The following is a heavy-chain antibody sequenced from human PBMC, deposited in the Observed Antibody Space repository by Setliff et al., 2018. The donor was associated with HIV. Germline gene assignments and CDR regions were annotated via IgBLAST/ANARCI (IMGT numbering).Heavy chain of an antibody. D-gene: IGHD3-22*01. CDR2: IYYTGST. CDR1: GYSISSSHW. J-gene: IGHJ4*02. Sequence: SETLSLTCAVSGYSISSSHWWGWIRQPPGKGLEWIGTIYYTGSTNYNPSLKSRVTISVDSSKNQLSLKLTSVTAAGTAVYYCARDFVHLTNYYDSDRYVYWGQGTLVTVSS. CDR3: ARDFVHLTNYYDSDRYVY. V-gene: IGHV4-38-2*02.